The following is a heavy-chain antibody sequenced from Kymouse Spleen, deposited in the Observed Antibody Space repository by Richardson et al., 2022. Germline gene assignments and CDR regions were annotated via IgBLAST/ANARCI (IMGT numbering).Heavy chain of an antibody. CDR1: GFTFSSYG. CDR2: IWYDGSNK. V-gene: IGHV3-33*01. J-gene: IGHJ6*02. D-gene: IGHD3-10*01. Sequence: QVQLVESGGGVVQPGRSLRLSCAASGFTFSSYGMHWVRQAPGKGLEWVAVIWYDGSNKYYADSVKGRFTISRDNSKNTLYLQMNSLRAEDTAVYYCARDRGYYGSGSYSHYYYYGMDVWGQGTTVTVSS. CDR3: ARDRGYYGSGSYSHYYYYGMDV.